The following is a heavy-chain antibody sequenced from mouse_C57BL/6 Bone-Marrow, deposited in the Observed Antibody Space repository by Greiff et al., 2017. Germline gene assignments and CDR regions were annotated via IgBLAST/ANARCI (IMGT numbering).Heavy chain of an antibody. D-gene: IGHD1-1*01. CDR3: ARSFYYYGSSPWFAY. Sequence: QVQLQQPGAELVMPGASVKLSCKASGYTFTSYWMHWVKQRPGQGLEWIGEIDPSDSYTNSNQKFKGKSTLTVDKSSSTAYMQLSSLTSEDSAVYYCARSFYYYGSSPWFAYWGQGTLVTVSA. J-gene: IGHJ3*01. V-gene: IGHV1-69*01. CDR2: IDPSDSYT. CDR1: GYTFTSYW.